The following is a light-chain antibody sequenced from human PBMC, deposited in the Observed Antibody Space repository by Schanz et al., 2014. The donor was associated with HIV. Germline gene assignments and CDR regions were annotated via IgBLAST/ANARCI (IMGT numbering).Light chain of an antibody. V-gene: IGLV2-14*03. CDR1: SSDVGGYNY. Sequence: QSALTQPASVAGSPGQPITISCTGTSSDVGGYNYVSWYQQHPGEAPKLLIYDVNNRPSGVPDRFSASKFDTSARLAISGLQSGDEADYYCSSSTSSGTVVFGGGTKLTVL. CDR2: DVN. J-gene: IGLJ2*01. CDR3: SSSTSSGTVV.